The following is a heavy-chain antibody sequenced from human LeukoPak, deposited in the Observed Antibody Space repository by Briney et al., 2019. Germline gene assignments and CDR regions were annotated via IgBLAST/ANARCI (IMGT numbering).Heavy chain of an antibody. CDR2: INHSGST. J-gene: IGHJ4*02. Sequence: SETLSLTCAVYGGSFSGYYWSWIRQPPGKGLEWIGEINHSGSTNYNPSLKSRVTISVDTSKNQFSLKLSSVTAADTAVYYCARASYDSSGYYFDYWGQGTMVTVSS. D-gene: IGHD3-22*01. CDR3: ARASYDSSGYYFDY. CDR1: GGSFSGYY. V-gene: IGHV4-34*01.